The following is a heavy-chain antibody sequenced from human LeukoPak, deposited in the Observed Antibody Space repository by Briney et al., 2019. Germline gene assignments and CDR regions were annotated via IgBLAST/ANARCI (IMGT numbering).Heavy chain of an antibody. CDR3: ARAKRSGYREFGGFDY. Sequence: SQTLSLTCAISGDSVSSNSAAWNWIRQSPSRGLEWLGRTYYRSKWYNDYAVSVKSRITINPDISKNQFSLQLNSVTPEDTAVYYCARAKRSGYREFGGFDYWGQGTLVTVSS. V-gene: IGHV6-1*01. J-gene: IGHJ4*02. CDR1: GDSVSSNSAA. D-gene: IGHD3-3*01. CDR2: TYYRSKWYN.